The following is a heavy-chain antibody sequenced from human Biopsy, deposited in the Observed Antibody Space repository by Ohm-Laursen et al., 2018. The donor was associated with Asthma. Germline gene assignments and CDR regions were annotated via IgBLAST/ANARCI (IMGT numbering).Heavy chain of an antibody. Sequence: ETLSLTCAASGFTFSSYAMSWVRQAPGRGLEWVSSISSSGASTYYADSVKGRFTISRDNSKNTLYLQMNSLRAEDTAVYYCARDSYSSGLYDDFESWGQGTLVTVSS. CDR3: ARDSYSSGLYDDFES. CDR1: GFTFSSYA. D-gene: IGHD6-19*01. J-gene: IGHJ4*02. CDR2: ISSSGAST. V-gene: IGHV3-23*01.